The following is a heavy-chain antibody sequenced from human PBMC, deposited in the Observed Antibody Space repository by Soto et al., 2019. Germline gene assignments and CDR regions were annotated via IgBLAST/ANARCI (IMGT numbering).Heavy chain of an antibody. V-gene: IGHV5-10-1*01. J-gene: IGHJ4*02. CDR2: IDPSDSYI. D-gene: IGHD6-19*01. CDR3: ARHGAAIWLGY. Sequence: GESLQISCKTSGYTFSGHWISWVRQVPGKGLQWMGNIDPSDSYINYNPAFRGHVTFSVDKSSSTAYLHWRSLGPSDTAIYYCARHGAAIWLGYWGQGTLVTVSS. CDR1: GYTFSGHW.